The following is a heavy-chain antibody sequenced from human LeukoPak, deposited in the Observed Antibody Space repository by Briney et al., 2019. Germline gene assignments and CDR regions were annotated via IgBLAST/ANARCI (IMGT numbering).Heavy chain of an antibody. CDR2: LYHSDSA. Sequence: PSETLSLTCAVSGYSISNGYYWVWIRQPPGRGLEWIGSLYHSDSAYYNTSLRSRVSMSVDTSKNQFSLTLSFVTAADTAVYYCARQHDSYYYYYIDVLGSGTTVTVSS. V-gene: IGHV4-38-2*01. CDR1: GYSISNGYY. J-gene: IGHJ6*03. CDR3: ARQHDSYYYYYIDV.